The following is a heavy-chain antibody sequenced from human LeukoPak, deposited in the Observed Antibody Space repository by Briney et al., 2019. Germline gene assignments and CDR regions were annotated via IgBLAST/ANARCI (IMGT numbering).Heavy chain of an antibody. CDR1: GFTFSRFA. Sequence: PGGSLRLSCAASGFTFSRFAMSWVRQAPGKGLEWVSSISGSDRTTYYADSVKGRFTISRDNSKNILYLQMNSLRADDTAVYYCAKDGNYFDSSGYLIPFDYRGQGTLVTVSS. V-gene: IGHV3-23*01. J-gene: IGHJ4*02. D-gene: IGHD3-22*01. CDR3: AKDGNYFDSSGYLIPFDY. CDR2: ISGSDRTT.